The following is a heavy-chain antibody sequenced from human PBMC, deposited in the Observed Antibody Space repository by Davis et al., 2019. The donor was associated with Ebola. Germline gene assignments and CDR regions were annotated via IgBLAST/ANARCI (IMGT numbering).Heavy chain of an antibody. D-gene: IGHD3-16*01. CDR1: GFTFRNYA. CDR3: AKDGGNQMSTHNWFDT. Sequence: GESLKISCAASGFTFRNYAMHWVRQAPGKGLEWVAVVSHREREKFYADSVKGRFTISRDISKSTLFMEMNSLTAEDTAVYYCAKDGGNQMSTHNWFDTWGQGTLVTVSS. J-gene: IGHJ5*02. V-gene: IGHV3-30*04. CDR2: VSHREREK.